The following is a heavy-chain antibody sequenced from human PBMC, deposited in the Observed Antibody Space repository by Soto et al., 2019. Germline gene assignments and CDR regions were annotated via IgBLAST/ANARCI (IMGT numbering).Heavy chain of an antibody. CDR1: GGSISSGGYY. CDR3: ARGSYYYSSGYYGP. V-gene: IGHV4-31*03. D-gene: IGHD3-22*01. CDR2: IYYSGST. Sequence: QVQLQESGPGLVKPSQTLSLTCTVSGGSISSGGYYWSWIRQHPGKGLEWIGYIYYSGSTYYNPSLKSRLTKSVDTSKNQFSLKLSSVTAADTAVYYCARGSYYYSSGYYGPWGQGTLVTVSS. J-gene: IGHJ5*02.